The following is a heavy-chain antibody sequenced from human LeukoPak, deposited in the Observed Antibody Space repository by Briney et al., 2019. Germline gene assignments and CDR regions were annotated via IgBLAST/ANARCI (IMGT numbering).Heavy chain of an antibody. J-gene: IGHJ4*02. CDR1: GFTFSSYA. CDR2: ISYDGSNK. Sequence: GGSLRLSCAASGFTFSSYAMHWVRQAPGKGLEWVAVISYDGSNKYYADSVKGRFTISRDNSKNMLYLQMNSLRAQDTAVYYCARDGYGYNSFDYWGQGTLVTVSS. CDR3: ARDGYGYNSFDY. V-gene: IGHV3-30*04. D-gene: IGHD5-24*01.